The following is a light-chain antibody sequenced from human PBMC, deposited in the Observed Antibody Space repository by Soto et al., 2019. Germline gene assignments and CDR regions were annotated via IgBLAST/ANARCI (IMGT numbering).Light chain of an antibody. Sequence: EIVMTQSPATLSVSPGERATLSCRASQSVSSNLAWYQQNPGQAPRLLIYGASIRATGIPARFSGSGSGTEFTLPISSLQSEDFAVYYCQQYNNWPLLSFGGGTKVEIK. J-gene: IGKJ4*01. CDR2: GAS. CDR1: QSVSSN. V-gene: IGKV3-15*01. CDR3: QQYNNWPLLS.